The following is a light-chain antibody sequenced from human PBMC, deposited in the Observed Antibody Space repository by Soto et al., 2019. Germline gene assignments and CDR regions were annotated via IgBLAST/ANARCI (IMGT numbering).Light chain of an antibody. J-gene: IGKJ4*02. CDR1: QSISNY. CDR3: QQSYHTLPLT. V-gene: IGKV1-39*01. CDR2: AAS. Sequence: DTQMTQSPSSVTASXGDRVPITXXXSQSISNYVNWYQQRPGKAPKLLIYAASTLHSGVPSRFSGSGSGRDFTLTTSSLHPEDFATYYCQQSYHTLPLTFGGGTKVDTK.